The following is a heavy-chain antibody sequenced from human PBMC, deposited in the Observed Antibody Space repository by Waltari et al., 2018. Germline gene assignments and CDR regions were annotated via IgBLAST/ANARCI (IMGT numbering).Heavy chain of an antibody. CDR3: ARGLGAIY. J-gene: IGHJ4*01. CDR2: FSYNGNT. CDR1: GGSITTITYF. D-gene: IGHD2-21*01. Sequence: QLQMQESGPGLVRPSETLSLTCAVSGGSITTITYFWGWIRQPPGKGLEWIGSFSYNGNTYYNPALKSRATSSGDTSKNQVSLVLTSVTAADTAVYYCARGLGAIYWGHGTLVTVSS. V-gene: IGHV4-39*07.